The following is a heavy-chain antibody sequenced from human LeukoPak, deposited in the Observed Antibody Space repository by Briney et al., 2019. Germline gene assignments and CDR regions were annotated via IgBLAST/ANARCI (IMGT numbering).Heavy chain of an antibody. V-gene: IGHV2-5*01. J-gene: IGHJ6*03. CDR2: IYWNDDK. Sequence: SGPTLVTPTQTLTLTCTFSGFSLSTSGVGVGWIRQPPGKALEWLALIYWNDDKRYSPSLKSRLTITKDTSKNQVVLTMTNMDPVDTATYYCARENSGSYYNYYYYYMDVWGKGTTVTVSS. D-gene: IGHD3-10*01. CDR1: GFSLSTSGVG. CDR3: ARENSGSYYNYYYYYMDV.